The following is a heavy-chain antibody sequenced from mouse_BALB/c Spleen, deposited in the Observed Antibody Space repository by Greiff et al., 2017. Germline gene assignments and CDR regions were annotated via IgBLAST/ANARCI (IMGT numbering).Heavy chain of an antibody. CDR1: GYTFTSYW. CDR2: INPSNGRT. D-gene: IGHD2-14*01. J-gene: IGHJ4*01. V-gene: IGHV1S81*02. CDR3: ARYVYAMDY. Sequence: QVQLQPPGAELVKPGASVKLSCKASGYTFTSYWMHWVKQRPGQGLEWIGEINPSNGRTNYNEKFKSKATLTVDKSSSTAYMQLSSLTSEDSAVYYCARYVYAMDYWGQGTSVTVSS.